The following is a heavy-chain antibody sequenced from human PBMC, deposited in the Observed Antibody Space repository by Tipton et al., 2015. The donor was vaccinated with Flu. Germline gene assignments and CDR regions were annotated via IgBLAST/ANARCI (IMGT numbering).Heavy chain of an antibody. D-gene: IGHD3-10*01. Sequence: TLSLTCTVSGGSISSYYWSWLRQPPGKGLEWIGFVSYSGITNYNPSLKGRVTMSLDASKNHFSLSLSSVTAADTAVYYCARNGGSYSYQHWGQGTLATVSS. CDR1: GGSISSYY. V-gene: IGHV4-59*13. CDR3: ARNGGSYSYQH. CDR2: VSYSGIT. J-gene: IGHJ1*01.